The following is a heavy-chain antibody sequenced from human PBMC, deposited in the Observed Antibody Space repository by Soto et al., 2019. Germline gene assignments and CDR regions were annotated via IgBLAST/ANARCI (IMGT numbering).Heavy chain of an antibody. J-gene: IGHJ4*02. CDR3: TRREGGNSGGGDY. CDR1: GFTFSGSA. CDR2: IRSKANSYAT. V-gene: IGHV3-73*01. Sequence: EVQLVESGGGLVQPGGSLKLSCAASGFTFSGSAMHWVRQASGKGLEWVGRIRSKANSYATAYAASVKGRFTISRDDSKNTAYLQMNSLKTEDTAVYYCTRREGGNSGGGDYWGQGTLVTVSS. D-gene: IGHD2-21*02.